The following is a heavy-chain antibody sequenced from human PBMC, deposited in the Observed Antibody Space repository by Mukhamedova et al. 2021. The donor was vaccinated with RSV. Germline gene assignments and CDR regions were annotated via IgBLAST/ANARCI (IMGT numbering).Heavy chain of an antibody. Sequence: EYMGIIYPDDSNTRYSPSFQGQVTVSADKSIGTAYLQWSSLKASVSGMYFCARHGITSTAAGTTLDYWGQGTLVTVSS. V-gene: IGHV5-51*01. CDR2: IYPDDSNT. D-gene: IGHD3-10*01. CDR3: ARHGITSTAAGTTLDY. J-gene: IGHJ4*02.